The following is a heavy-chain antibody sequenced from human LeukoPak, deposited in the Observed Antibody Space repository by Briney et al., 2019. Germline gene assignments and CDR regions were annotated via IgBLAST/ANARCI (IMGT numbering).Heavy chain of an antibody. CDR2: INHSGST. CDR3: ARGGRPNYVWGSYRYSYYFDY. D-gene: IGHD3-16*02. V-gene: IGHV4-34*01. Sequence: PSETLSLTCAVYGGSFSGYYWSWIRQPPGKGLEWIGEINHSGSTNYNPSLKSRVTISVDTSKNQFSLKLSSVTAADTAVYYCARGGRPNYVWGSYRYSYYFDYWGQGTLVTVSS. CDR1: GGSFSGYY. J-gene: IGHJ4*02.